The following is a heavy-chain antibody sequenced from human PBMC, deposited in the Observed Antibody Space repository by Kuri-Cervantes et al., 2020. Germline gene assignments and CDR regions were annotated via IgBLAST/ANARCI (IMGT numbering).Heavy chain of an antibody. CDR2: IYSGGST. V-gene: IGHV3-53*01. CDR1: GFTVSSNY. D-gene: IGHD5-18*01. J-gene: IGHJ4*02. Sequence: GGSLRLSCAASGFTVSSNYMSWVRQAPGKGLEWVSVIYSGGSTYYADSVKGRFTISRDNSKNTLYLQMNSLRAEDTTVYYCARDPGGYSYGPLNFDYWGQGTLVTVSS. CDR3: ARDPGGYSYGPLNFDY.